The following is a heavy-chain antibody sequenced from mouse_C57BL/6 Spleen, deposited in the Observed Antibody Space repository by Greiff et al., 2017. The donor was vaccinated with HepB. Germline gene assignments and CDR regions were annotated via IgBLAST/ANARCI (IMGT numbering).Heavy chain of an antibody. CDR3: ARDYGSSLWYFDV. D-gene: IGHD1-1*01. CDR2: ILPSIGRT. CDR1: DSEVFPIAY. Sequence: QVQLQQSGSELRSPGSSVKLSCKDFDSEVFPIAYMSWVRQKPGHGFEWIGGILPSIGRTIYGEKFEDKATLDADTLSNTAYLELHSLKSEDSAIYYCARDYGSSLWYFDVWGTGTTVTVSS. J-gene: IGHJ1*03. V-gene: IGHV15-2*01.